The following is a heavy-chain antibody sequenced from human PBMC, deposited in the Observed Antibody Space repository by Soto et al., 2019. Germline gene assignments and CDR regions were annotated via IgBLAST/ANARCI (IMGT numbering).Heavy chain of an antibody. J-gene: IGHJ4*02. Sequence: SVKVSCKDSGGTLSSYAITWVRLAPGQGLEWMGGITPIFGTANYAQKFQGRVTITADKSTSTAYMELSSLRSEDTAVYYCAREERDYYDSSGYLYYFDYWGQGTLVTVSS. CDR3: AREERDYYDSSGYLYYFDY. V-gene: IGHV1-69*06. CDR1: GGTLSSYA. D-gene: IGHD3-22*01. CDR2: ITPIFGTA.